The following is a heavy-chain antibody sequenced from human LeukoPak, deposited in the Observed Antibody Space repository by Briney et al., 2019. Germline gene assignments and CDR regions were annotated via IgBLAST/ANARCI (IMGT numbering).Heavy chain of an antibody. CDR2: LSSSGSAF. CDR1: GFTFDDYA. J-gene: IGHJ4*02. V-gene: IGHV3-48*03. CDR3: ARSARLMKGVVEVTALDD. Sequence: GGSLRLSCAASGFTFDDYAMHWVRQAPGKGLEWIAYLSSSGSAFSYADSVKGRFTIARDNAKNSVYLEMNSLRADDTAVYYCARSARLMKGVVEVTALDDWGQGTLVTVSS. D-gene: IGHD3-3*01.